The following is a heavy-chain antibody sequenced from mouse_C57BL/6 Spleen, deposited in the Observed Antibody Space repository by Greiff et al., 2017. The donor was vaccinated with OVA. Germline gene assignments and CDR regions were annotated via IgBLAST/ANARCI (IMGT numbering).Heavy chain of an antibody. CDR2: IYPGDGDT. CDR1: GYAFGSSW. V-gene: IGHV1-82*01. CDR3: ARSRNYYGSSPDY. J-gene: IGHJ2*01. Sequence: QVQLKESGPELVKPGASVKISCKASGYAFGSSWMNWVKQRPGKGLEWIGRIYPGDGDTNYNGKFKGKATLTADKSSSTAYMQLSSLTSEDSAVYFCARSRNYYGSSPDYWGQGTTLTVSS. D-gene: IGHD1-1*01.